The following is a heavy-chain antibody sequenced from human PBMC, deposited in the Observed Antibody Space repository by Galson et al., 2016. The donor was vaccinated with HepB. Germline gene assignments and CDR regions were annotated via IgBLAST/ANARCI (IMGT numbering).Heavy chain of an antibody. CDR1: GFTFSGSA. CDR3: TGLYYGSGSLGY. V-gene: IGHV3-73*01. CDR2: IRSKVKNYAT. Sequence: SLRLSCAASGFTFSGSAMYWVRQASGKGLEWVGRIRSKVKNYATAYAASVIGRFVISRDDSKNTAYLQMNSLKIEDTAVYYCTGLYYGSGSLGYWGQGTLVTVSS. J-gene: IGHJ4*02. D-gene: IGHD3-10*01.